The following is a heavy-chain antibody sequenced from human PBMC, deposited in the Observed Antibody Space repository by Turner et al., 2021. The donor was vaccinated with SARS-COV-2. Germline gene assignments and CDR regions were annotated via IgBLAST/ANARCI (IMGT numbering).Heavy chain of an antibody. CDR1: GDTLTELS. CDR3: ATLPSPHHDFWSGYYVFDP. D-gene: IGHD3-3*01. Sequence: QVQLVQYGAEVKKPGASVKVSCKVSGDTLTELSMHWVRQAPGKGLEWMGGFDPEDGETIYAQKFQGRVTMTEDTSTDTAYMELSSLRSEDTAVYYCATLPSPHHDFWSGYYVFDPWGQGTLVTVSS. V-gene: IGHV1-24*01. CDR2: FDPEDGET. J-gene: IGHJ5*02.